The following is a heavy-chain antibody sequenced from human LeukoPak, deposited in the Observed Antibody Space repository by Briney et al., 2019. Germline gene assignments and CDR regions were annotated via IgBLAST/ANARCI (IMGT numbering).Heavy chain of an antibody. CDR1: GGTFSSYA. D-gene: IGHD5-12*01. CDR3: ATTGPRAGYELIDY. Sequence: SVKDSCKASGGTFSSYAISWVRQAPGQGLVWRGGIIPIFGTANYAQKFQGRVTITADKSTSTAYMELSSLRSEDTAVYYCATTGPRAGYELIDYWGQGTLVTVPS. V-gene: IGHV1-69*06. CDR2: IIPIFGTA. J-gene: IGHJ4*02.